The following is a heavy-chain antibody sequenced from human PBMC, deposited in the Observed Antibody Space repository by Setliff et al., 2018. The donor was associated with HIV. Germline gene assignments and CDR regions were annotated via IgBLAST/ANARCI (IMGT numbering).Heavy chain of an antibody. Sequence: SDTLSLTCAVYGGSFSGHSWTWIRQPPGKGLEWIGEINRSGSANYNRSLKSRVTMSVDTSKRQFSLKLDSVTAADTAIYYCARQSTVAAAGFDFWGQGTLVTVPQ. CDR1: GGSFSGHS. V-gene: IGHV4-34*01. J-gene: IGHJ4*02. D-gene: IGHD6-13*01. CDR2: INRSGSA. CDR3: ARQSTVAAAGFDF.